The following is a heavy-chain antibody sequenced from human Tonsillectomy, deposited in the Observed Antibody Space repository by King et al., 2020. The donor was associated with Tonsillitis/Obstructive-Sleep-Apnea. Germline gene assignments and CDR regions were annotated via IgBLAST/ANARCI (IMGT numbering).Heavy chain of an antibody. J-gene: IGHJ4*02. CDR2: INYRGNT. V-gene: IGHV4-39*01. Sequence: LQLQESGPGLVKPSETLSLTCIVSGGSISSSDYYWGWIRQPPGKGLEGIGSINYRGNTYYNPSLKSPVTISVDTSKSQFSLKLNSVTAADTAVYYCAPLGLGIGADYFDYWGQGPLVTVSS. CDR3: APLGLGIGADYFDY. CDR1: GGSISSSDYY. D-gene: IGHD7-27*01.